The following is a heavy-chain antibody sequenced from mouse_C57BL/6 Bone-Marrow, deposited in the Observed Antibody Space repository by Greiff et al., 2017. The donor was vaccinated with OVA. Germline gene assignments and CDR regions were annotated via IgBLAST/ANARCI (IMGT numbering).Heavy chain of an antibody. CDR2: IDPSDSYT. Sequence: QVHVKQPGAELVMPGASVKLSCKASGYTFTSYWMHWVKQRPGQGLEWIGEIDPSDSYTNYNQKFKGKSTLTVDKSSSTAYMQLSSLTSEDSAVYYCARPYYGYDGFAYWGQGTLVTVSA. CDR1: GYTFTSYW. V-gene: IGHV1-69*01. J-gene: IGHJ3*01. CDR3: ARPYYGYDGFAY. D-gene: IGHD2-9*01.